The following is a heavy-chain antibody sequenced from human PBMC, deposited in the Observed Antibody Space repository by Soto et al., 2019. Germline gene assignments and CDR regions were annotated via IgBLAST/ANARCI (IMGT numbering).Heavy chain of an antibody. CDR1: GYTFTSYG. CDR2: ISAYNGNT. J-gene: IGHJ5*02. Sequence: ASVKVSCKASGYTFTSYGISWVRQAPGQGLEWMGWISAYNGNTNYAQKLQGRVTMTTDTSTSTAYMELRSLRSDDTAVYYCARASHPYYDFWSGYYSWFDPWGQGTLVTVSS. D-gene: IGHD3-3*01. V-gene: IGHV1-18*04. CDR3: ARASHPYYDFWSGYYSWFDP.